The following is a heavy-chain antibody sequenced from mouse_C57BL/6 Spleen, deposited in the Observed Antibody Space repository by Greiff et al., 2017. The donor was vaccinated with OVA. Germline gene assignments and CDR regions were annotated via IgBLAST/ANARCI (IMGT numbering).Heavy chain of an antibody. CDR1: GYSITSGYY. J-gene: IGHJ2*01. D-gene: IGHD2-10*02. CDR2: ISYDGSN. Sequence: VQLQQSGPGLVKPSQSLSLTCSVTGYSITSGYYWYWIRQFPGNKLEWMGYISYDGSNNYNPSLKNRISITRDTSKNQFFLKLNSVTTEDTATYYCAREGYGNYVYFDYWGQGTTLTVSS. CDR3: AREGYGNYVYFDY. V-gene: IGHV3-6*01.